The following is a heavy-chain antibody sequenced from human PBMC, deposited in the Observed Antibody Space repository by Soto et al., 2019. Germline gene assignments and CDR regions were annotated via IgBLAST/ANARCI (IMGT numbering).Heavy chain of an antibody. CDR2: INSDGSET. V-gene: IGHV3-74*01. J-gene: IGHJ4*02. D-gene: IGHD2-15*01. CDR1: GFTFDTHW. CDR3: VRDGAGDIDLDY. Sequence: SLRLSCAVSGFTFDTHWMDWVRQVPGKGLVWVSCINSDGSETNYADSVKGRFSVSRDNAKNTLYLQMNSLTAEDTAVYYCVRDGAGDIDLDYWGQGTLVTVSS.